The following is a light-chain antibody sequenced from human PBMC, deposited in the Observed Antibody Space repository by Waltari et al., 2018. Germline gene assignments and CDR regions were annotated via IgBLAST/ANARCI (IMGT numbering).Light chain of an antibody. Sequence: DIRMTQSPSSLSASVGDRVTITCRASQSISSYLNWYQQKPGKAPKLLIYAASSLQSGVPSRFSGSGSGTDFTLTISSQPEDFATYYCQQSYSTPQSFGPGTKVDIK. CDR1: QSISSY. J-gene: IGKJ3*01. V-gene: IGKV1-39*01. CDR3: QQSYSTPQS. CDR2: AAS.